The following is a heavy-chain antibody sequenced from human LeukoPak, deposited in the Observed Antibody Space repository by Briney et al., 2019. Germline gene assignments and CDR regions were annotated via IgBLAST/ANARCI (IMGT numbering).Heavy chain of an antibody. CDR1: GFTFSSYS. D-gene: IGHD6-13*01. Sequence: GGSLRLSCAASGFTFSSYSMNWVRQAPGKGLEWVSSISSSSSYIYYADSVKGLFTISRDNAKNSLYLQMNSLRAEDTAVYYCARAWRGQQLVPGDYWGQGTLVTVSS. J-gene: IGHJ4*02. V-gene: IGHV3-21*04. CDR3: ARAWRGQQLVPGDY. CDR2: ISSSSSYI.